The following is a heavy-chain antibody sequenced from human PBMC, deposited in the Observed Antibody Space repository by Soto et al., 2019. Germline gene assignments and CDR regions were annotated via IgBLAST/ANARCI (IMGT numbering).Heavy chain of an antibody. V-gene: IGHV3-33*01. J-gene: IGHJ4*02. CDR1: GFSFRSYG. D-gene: IGHD7-27*01. CDR3: ARDRLTGTAEWHSLDS. CDR2: IWHDGNNK. Sequence: QLVESGGGVVQPGGSLRLSCAASGFSFRSYGMTWVRQAPGKGLEGVAVIWHDGNNKYHADSVQGRFTVSRDNSKNTLYLQMNYLRPEDTAVYYCARDRLTGTAEWHSLDSWGQGTQVTVSS.